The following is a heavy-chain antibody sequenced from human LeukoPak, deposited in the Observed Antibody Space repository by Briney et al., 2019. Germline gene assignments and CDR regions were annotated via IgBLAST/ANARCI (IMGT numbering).Heavy chain of an antibody. CDR3: ARSQAYCSSTTCYVNWFDP. V-gene: IGHV4-59*01. D-gene: IGHD2-2*01. Sequence: SESLSLTCTLAGGSISTYYSSWIRQPPGGGLQWIGYIYYSGSTNYNPSLKSRVTISVDTSKNQFSLKLSSVTAADTAVYYCARSQAYCSSTTCYVNWFDPWGQGTLVTVSS. CDR2: IYYSGST. CDR1: GGSISTYY. J-gene: IGHJ5*02.